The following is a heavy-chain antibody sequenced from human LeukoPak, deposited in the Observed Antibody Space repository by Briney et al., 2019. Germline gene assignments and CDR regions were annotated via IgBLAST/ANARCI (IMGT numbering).Heavy chain of an antibody. CDR1: GYSISSGYY. J-gene: IGHJ3*02. CDR2: IYHSGST. CDR3: ARDKLGSDDAFDI. Sequence: SETLSLTCTVSGYSISSGYYWGWIRQPPGKGLEWIGSIYHSGSTYYNPSLKSRVTISGDTSKNQFSLKLSSVTAADTAVYYCARDKLGSDDAFDIWAKGQWSPSLQ. D-gene: IGHD3-10*01. V-gene: IGHV4-38-2*02.